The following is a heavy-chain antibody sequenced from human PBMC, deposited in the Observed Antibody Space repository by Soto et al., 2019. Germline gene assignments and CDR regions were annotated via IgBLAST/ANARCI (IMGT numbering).Heavy chain of an antibody. CDR3: AHSAAKTIKWIREDWFEP. CDR2: IYWNDDK. Sequence: SGPTLVNPTQTLTLTCTFSGFSLSTSGLGVGWIRQPPGKALEWLALIYWNDDKRYSPSLRSRLTITKDTSKNQVVLTMTNMDPVDTDTYYCAHSAAKTIKWIREDWFEPWGQGTLVTVSS. D-gene: IGHD5-12*01. V-gene: IGHV2-5*01. J-gene: IGHJ5*02. CDR1: GFSLSTSGLG.